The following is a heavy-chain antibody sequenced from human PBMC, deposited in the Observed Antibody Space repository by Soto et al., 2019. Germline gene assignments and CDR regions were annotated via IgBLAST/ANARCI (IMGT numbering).Heavy chain of an antibody. CDR2: INTAKGNT. CDR3: ARGSSWAHFDY. Sequence: QVPLVQSGAEVKKPGASVRVSCKASGYTFTSYAIHWVRQAPGQRLEWMGWINTAKGNTGYSQKLQGRVTITRDTSASIVYMELSSLRSEDTAVYYCARGSSWAHFDYWGQGTLVTVSS. D-gene: IGHD6-13*01. CDR1: GYTFTSYA. V-gene: IGHV1-3*04. J-gene: IGHJ4*02.